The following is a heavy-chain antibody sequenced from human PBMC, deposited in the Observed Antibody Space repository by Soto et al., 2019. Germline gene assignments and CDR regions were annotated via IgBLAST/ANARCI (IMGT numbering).Heavy chain of an antibody. D-gene: IGHD2-15*01. CDR3: AGGGGVAATSFDY. V-gene: IGHV3-30-3*01. Sequence: QVRLVESGGGVVQPGRSLRLSCAASGFTFSSYAMHWVRQAPGKGLEWVAVISYDGSNNYYADSVKGRLTISRDKSKKTLYLQMNSPRPEDTAVFYCAGGGGVAATSFDYWGQGTLVTVSS. CDR1: GFTFSSYA. CDR2: ISYDGSNN. J-gene: IGHJ4*02.